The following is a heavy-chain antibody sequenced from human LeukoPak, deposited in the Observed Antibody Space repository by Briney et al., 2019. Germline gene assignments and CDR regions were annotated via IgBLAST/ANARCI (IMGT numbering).Heavy chain of an antibody. D-gene: IGHD3-22*01. Sequence: GGSLRLSCAASGLTFTTYWMMWVRQAPGKGLEWVAKIKQDGSEEYYVDSVRGRFTISRDNTKNSFYLQMNSLRAEDTAVYYCARGQYLYYDSRDCIGVDVWGQGTTVTVSS. CDR2: IKQDGSEE. CDR1: GLTFTTYW. CDR3: ARGQYLYYDSRDCIGVDV. J-gene: IGHJ6*02. V-gene: IGHV3-7*01.